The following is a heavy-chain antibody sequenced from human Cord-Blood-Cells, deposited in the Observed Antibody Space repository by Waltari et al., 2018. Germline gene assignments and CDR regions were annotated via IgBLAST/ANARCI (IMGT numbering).Heavy chain of an antibody. CDR1: GGSFVGFY. J-gene: IGHJ3*02. CDR2: INHSGST. Sequence: QVQLQQWGAGLLKPSETLCLTWAIYGGSFVGFYGSWIRQPPGKGLEWIGEINHSGSTNYNPSLKSRVTISVDTSKNQFSLKLSSVTAADTAVYYCARDWGSRAFDIWGQGTMVTVSS. CDR3: ARDWGSRAFDI. V-gene: IGHV4-34*01. D-gene: IGHD7-27*01.